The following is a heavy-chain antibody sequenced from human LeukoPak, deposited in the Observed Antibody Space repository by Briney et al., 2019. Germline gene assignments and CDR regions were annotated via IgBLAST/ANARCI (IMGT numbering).Heavy chain of an antibody. Sequence: GESLQISCKGSGSSFTNYWIGWVRQMPGKGLEWMGIIYPGDFDSRYSPSFRGQVTISVDKSISTAYLQWSSLKASDTAIYYCARRTLITPIRGVIRDWFDPWGQGTLVTVCS. V-gene: IGHV5-51*01. D-gene: IGHD3-10*01. CDR1: GSSFTNYW. CDR2: IYPGDFDS. CDR3: ARRTLITPIRGVIRDWFDP. J-gene: IGHJ5*02.